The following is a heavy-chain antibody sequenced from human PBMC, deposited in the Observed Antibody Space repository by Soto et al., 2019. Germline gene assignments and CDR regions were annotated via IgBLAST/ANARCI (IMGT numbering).Heavy chain of an antibody. D-gene: IGHD2-15*01. CDR2: IIPILGIA. V-gene: IGHV1-69*04. CDR1: GGTFSSYT. Sequence: SVKVSCKAPGGTFSSYTISWVRQAPGQGLEWMGRIIPILGIANYAQKFQGRVTITADKSTSTAYMELSSLRSEDTAVYYCARDHYYCSGGSCFNWFDPWGQGTLVTVSS. CDR3: ARDHYYCSGGSCFNWFDP. J-gene: IGHJ5*02.